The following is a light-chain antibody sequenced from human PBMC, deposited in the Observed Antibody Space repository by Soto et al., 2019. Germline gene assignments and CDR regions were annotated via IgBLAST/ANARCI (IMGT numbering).Light chain of an antibody. CDR2: CEA. CDR3: QQYNNWPRT. J-gene: IGKJ1*01. V-gene: IGKV3-15*01. CDR1: QRVSSS. Sequence: EIVMTQSPATLSVSPGERATLSFRPTQRVSSSLAGYQQKPRQAPRLLIFCEATRATGIPARFSGSGSGTEFTLTISSLQSEDFAVYYCQQYNNWPRTFGQGTKVDIK.